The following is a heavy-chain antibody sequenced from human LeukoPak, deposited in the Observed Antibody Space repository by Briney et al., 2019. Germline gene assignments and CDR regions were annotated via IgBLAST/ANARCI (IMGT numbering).Heavy chain of an antibody. CDR2: IYPGDSDT. Sequence: PGESLKISCKGSGYTFTTYWIGWVRQMPGKGLEWMGIIYPGDSDTRYNPSFRGQVTISADRSINTAYLQWSSLKASDTAIYYCVRSGDFWSGYGPLKWFDPWGQGTLVTVSS. D-gene: IGHD3-3*01. V-gene: IGHV5-51*01. CDR1: GYTFTTYW. J-gene: IGHJ5*02. CDR3: VRSGDFWSGYGPLKWFDP.